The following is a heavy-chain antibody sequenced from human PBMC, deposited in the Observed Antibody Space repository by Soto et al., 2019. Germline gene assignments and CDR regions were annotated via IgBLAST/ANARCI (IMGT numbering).Heavy chain of an antibody. J-gene: IGHJ4*02. CDR1: GLTFSKAY. D-gene: IGHD4-17*01. V-gene: IGHV3-15*01. CDR3: PSDRPSRLREPRV. CDR2: IKTNTDGGTT. Sequence: GGSLRLSCTASGLTFSKAYMSWVRQAPGKGLEWVGRIKTNTDGGTTEYAAPVKGRFTISRDDSKDTVYVQMNSLKTEDTAVYYCPSDRPSRLREPRVWGRGTLVTVSS.